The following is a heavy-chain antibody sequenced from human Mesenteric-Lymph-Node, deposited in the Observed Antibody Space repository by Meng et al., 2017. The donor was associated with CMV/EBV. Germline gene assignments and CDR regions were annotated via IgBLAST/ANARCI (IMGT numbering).Heavy chain of an antibody. Sequence: GESLKISCAASGFTFSGSAMHWVRQASGKGLEWVGRIRSKANSYATAYAASVKGRFTISRDDSKNTAYLQMNSLKTEDTAVYYCTRRRDDYGDHVWFDPWGQGTLVTVSS. D-gene: IGHD4-17*01. V-gene: IGHV3-73*01. CDR1: GFTFSGSA. J-gene: IGHJ5*02. CDR2: IRSKANSYAT. CDR3: TRRRDDYGDHVWFDP.